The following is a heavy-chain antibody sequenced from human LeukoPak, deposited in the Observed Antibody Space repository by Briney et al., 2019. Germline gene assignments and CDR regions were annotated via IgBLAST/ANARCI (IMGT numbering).Heavy chain of an antibody. Sequence: GGSLRLSCAASGFTFSDYSMNWVRQAPGRGLEWVSSIGGIGSYIYYADSVKGRFTTSRDNAKNALYLQMNNLRAEDTAVYYCVRDLDWGQGTLVTVSS. J-gene: IGHJ4*02. CDR3: VRDLD. V-gene: IGHV3-21*01. CDR2: IGGIGSYI. CDR1: GFTFSDYS.